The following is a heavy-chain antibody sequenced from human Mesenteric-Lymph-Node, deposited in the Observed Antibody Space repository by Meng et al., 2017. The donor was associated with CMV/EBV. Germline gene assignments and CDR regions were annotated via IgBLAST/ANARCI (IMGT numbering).Heavy chain of an antibody. CDR1: GFTFSSYA. D-gene: IGHD3-22*01. Sequence: GESLKISCAASGFTFSSYAMSWVRQAPGKGLEWVSAIGISSADMYYADSVKGRFTISRDNAKNSLYLQMNSLRAEDTAVYYCARAQAGYYDTSGYYDGGGYFDYWGQGTLVPSPQ. CDR3: ARAQAGYYDTSGYYDGGGYFDY. CDR2: IGISSADM. V-gene: IGHV3-21*01. J-gene: IGHJ4*02.